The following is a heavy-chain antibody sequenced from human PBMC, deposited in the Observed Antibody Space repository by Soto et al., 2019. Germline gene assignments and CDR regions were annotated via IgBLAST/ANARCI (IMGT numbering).Heavy chain of an antibody. V-gene: IGHV5-10-1*01. CDR1: GYSFTSYW. Sequence: PGESLKISCKGSGYSFTSYWISWVRQMPGKGLEWMGRIDPSDSYTNYSPSFQGHVTISADKSISTAYLQWSSLKASDTAMYYCARQGGYTGYYYYYYGMDVWGQGTTVTVSS. J-gene: IGHJ6*02. D-gene: IGHD3-16*02. CDR2: IDPSDSYT. CDR3: ARQGGYTGYYYYYYGMDV.